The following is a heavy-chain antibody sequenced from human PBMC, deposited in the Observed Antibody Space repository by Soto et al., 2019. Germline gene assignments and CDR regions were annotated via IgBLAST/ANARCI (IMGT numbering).Heavy chain of an antibody. CDR3: ANLIELRSFAWIDY. Sequence: PGGSLRLSCAASGFTFSNYAMNWVRQAPGKGLEWVSIISGSGGSIYYADSVKGRFTISRDNSKNTLYLQMNSLRAEDTAVYYCANLIELRSFAWIDYGGQGTRVTVS. CDR2: ISGSGGSI. CDR1: GFTFSNYA. J-gene: IGHJ4*02. V-gene: IGHV3-23*01. D-gene: IGHD3-9*01.